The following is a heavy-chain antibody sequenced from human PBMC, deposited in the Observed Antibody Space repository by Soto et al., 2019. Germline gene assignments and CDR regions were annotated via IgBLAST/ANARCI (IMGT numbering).Heavy chain of an antibody. CDR3: ARGLYGDYETFTFDY. Sequence: GGFLRLSCAASGFTFSSYAMHWVRQAPGKGLEWVAVISYDGSNKYYADSVKGRFTISRDNSKNTLYLQMNSLRAEDTAVYYCARGLYGDYETFTFDYWGQGTLVTVSS. D-gene: IGHD4-17*01. J-gene: IGHJ4*02. CDR2: ISYDGSNK. V-gene: IGHV3-30-3*01. CDR1: GFTFSSYA.